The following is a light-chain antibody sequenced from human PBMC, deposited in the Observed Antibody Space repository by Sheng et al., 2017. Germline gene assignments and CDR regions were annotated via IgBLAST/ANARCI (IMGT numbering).Light chain of an antibody. Sequence: QSALTQPRSVSGSPGQSVTISCTGTSSDVGGYNYVSWYQQHPGKAPKLMIYDVSKRPSGVPDRFSGSKSGNTASLTISGLQAEDEADYYCCSYAGSYVVFGGGTQADRP. CDR3: CSYAGSYVV. CDR1: SSDVGGYNY. J-gene: IGLJ2*01. CDR2: DVS. V-gene: IGLV2-11*01.